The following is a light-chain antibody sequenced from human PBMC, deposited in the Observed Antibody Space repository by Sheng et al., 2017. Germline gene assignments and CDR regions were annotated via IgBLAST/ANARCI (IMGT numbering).Light chain of an antibody. V-gene: IGKV3-15*01. Sequence: EIVLTQSPGTLSLSPGERATLSCRASQSVGSSYLAWYQQIPGRAPRLLIYGASTRATGIPARFSGSGSGTEFTLTISSLQSEDFAVYYCQQYNNWPPLTFGGGTKVEIK. CDR3: QQYNNWPPLT. CDR1: QSVGSSY. J-gene: IGKJ4*01. CDR2: GAS.